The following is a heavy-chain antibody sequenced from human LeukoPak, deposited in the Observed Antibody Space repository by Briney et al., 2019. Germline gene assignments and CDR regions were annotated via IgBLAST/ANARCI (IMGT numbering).Heavy chain of an antibody. Sequence: PSETLSLTCAVSGYSISSGYYWGWIRQPPGKGLEWIGSIYHSGSTYYIPSLKSRVTISVDTSKNQFSLKLSSVTAADTAVYYCARENYGSGPFDYWGQGTLVTVSS. D-gene: IGHD3-10*01. CDR3: ARENYGSGPFDY. V-gene: IGHV4-38-2*01. CDR2: IYHSGST. CDR1: GYSISSGYY. J-gene: IGHJ4*02.